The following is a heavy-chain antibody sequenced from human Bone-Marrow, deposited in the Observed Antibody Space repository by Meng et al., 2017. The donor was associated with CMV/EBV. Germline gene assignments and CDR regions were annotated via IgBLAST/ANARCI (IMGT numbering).Heavy chain of an antibody. J-gene: IGHJ6*02. Sequence: SGPTLVKPTQTLTLTCTFSGFSLSTSGMRVSWIRQPPGKALEWLARIDWDDDKFYSTSPKTRLTISKDTSKNQVVLTMTNMDPVDTATYYCARMPVYCSSTSCPNGMDVWGQGTTVTVSS. CDR3: ARMPVYCSSTSCPNGMDV. D-gene: IGHD2-2*01. V-gene: IGHV2-70D*14. CDR2: IDWDDDK. CDR1: GFSLSTSGMR.